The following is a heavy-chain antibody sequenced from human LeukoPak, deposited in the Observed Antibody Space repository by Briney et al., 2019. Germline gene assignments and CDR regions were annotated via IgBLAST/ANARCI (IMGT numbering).Heavy chain of an antibody. V-gene: IGHV4-59*01. J-gene: IGHJ6*03. D-gene: IGHD2-2*01. CDR2: IYYSGST. CDR1: GGSFSGYY. Sequence: SETLSLTCAVYGGSFSGYYWSWIRQPPGKGLEWIGYIYYSGSTNYNPSLKSRVTISVDTSKNQFSLKLSSVTAADTAVYYCARELIVVVPAAIGLNYYYYYYMDVWGKGTTVTVSS. CDR3: ARELIVVVPAAIGLNYYYYYYMDV.